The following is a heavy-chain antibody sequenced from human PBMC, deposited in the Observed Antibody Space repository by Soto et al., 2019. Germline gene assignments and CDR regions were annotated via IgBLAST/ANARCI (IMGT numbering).Heavy chain of an antibody. Sequence: QVQLVESGGGVVQPGRSLRLSCAASGFTFSSYGMHWVRQAPGKGLEWVAVISYDGSNKYYADSVKGRFTISRDNSKNTLYLQMNSLRAEDTAVYYCAKDGDSSGYYSWYFDYWGQGTQVTVSS. V-gene: IGHV3-30*18. CDR2: ISYDGSNK. D-gene: IGHD3-22*01. CDR1: GFTFSSYG. CDR3: AKDGDSSGYYSWYFDY. J-gene: IGHJ4*02.